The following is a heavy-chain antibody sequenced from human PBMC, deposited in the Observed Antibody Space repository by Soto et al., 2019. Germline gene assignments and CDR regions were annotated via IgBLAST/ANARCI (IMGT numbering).Heavy chain of an antibody. CDR2: ISGSGTMK. CDR1: GFSFRNHA. CDR3: AKKLPGPYHALFDH. D-gene: IGHD2-15*01. V-gene: IGHV3-23*01. Sequence: EVQLLESGGGLVQPGGSLRLSCVASGFSFRNHAMTWVRQAPGKGLEWVSGISGSGTMKYYADSVKGRFTISRDNSKNTLFLQMNSLRAEDTAVYFCAKKLPGPYHALFDHCGQGALVTVSA. J-gene: IGHJ4*02.